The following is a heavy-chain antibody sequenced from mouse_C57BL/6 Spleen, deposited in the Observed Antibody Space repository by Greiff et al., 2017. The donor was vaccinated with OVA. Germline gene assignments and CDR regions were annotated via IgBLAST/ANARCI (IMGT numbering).Heavy chain of an antibody. J-gene: IGHJ4*01. V-gene: IGHV4-1*01. CDR2: INPDSSTI. D-gene: IGHD3-2*01. Sequence: EVQRVESGGGLVQPGGSLKLSCAASGIAFSRYWMSWVRRAPGKGLEWIGEINPDSSTINYAPSLKDKFIISRDNAKNTLYLQMSKVRSEDTALYYCARRTGGQLDYAMDYWGQGTSVTVSS. CDR3: ARRTGGQLDYAMDY. CDR1: GIAFSRYW.